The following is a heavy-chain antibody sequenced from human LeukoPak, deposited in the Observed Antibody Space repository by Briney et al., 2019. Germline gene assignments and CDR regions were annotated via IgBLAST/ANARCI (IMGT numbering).Heavy chain of an antibody. CDR3: AKISWDGRGTFD. CDR1: GFTFSSYG. J-gene: IGHJ4*02. V-gene: IGHV3-33*03. Sequence: GGSLRLPCAASGFTFSSYGMHWVRQAPGKGLEWVAVIWYDGSNKYYADSVKGRFTISRDNSQDTLSLQMNSLRAEDTAVYYCAKISWDGRGTFDWGRGTLVTVSS. CDR2: IWYDGSNK. D-gene: IGHD1/OR15-1a*01.